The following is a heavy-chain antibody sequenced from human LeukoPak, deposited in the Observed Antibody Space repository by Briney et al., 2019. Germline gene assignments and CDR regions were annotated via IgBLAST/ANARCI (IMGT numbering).Heavy chain of an antibody. CDR3: ARHGTTGTNLNWFDP. D-gene: IGHD1-1*01. V-gene: IGHV4-59*01. J-gene: IGHJ5*02. CDR2: IYYSGST. Sequence: KPSETLSLTCTVSGGSISSYYWSWIRQPPGKGLEWIGYIYYSGSTNYNPSLKSRVTISIDTSKSQFSLKVSSVTAADTAVYYCARHGTTGTNLNWFDPWGQGTLVTVSS. CDR1: GGSISSYY.